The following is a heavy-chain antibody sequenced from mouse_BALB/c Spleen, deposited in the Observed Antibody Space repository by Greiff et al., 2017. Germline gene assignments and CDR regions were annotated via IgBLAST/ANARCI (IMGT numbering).Heavy chain of an antibody. Sequence: VQLQQSGAELAKPGASVKMSCKASGYTFTSYWMHWVKQRPGQGLEWIGYINPSTGYTEYNQKFTDKATLTADKSSSTAYMQLSSLTSEDSAVYYCARWGLLRYYFDYWGQGTTLTVSS. V-gene: IGHV1-7*01. D-gene: IGHD1-1*01. J-gene: IGHJ2*01. CDR3: ARWGLLRYYFDY. CDR1: GYTFTSYW. CDR2: INPSTGYT.